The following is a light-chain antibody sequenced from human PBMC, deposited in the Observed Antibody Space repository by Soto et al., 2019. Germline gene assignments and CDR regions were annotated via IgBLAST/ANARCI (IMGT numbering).Light chain of an antibody. CDR3: QQRSNWPTA. Sequence: IVLTQSPATLSLSPGKRATLSCRASQNISNYLIWYQRKPGQAPRLLIYDASNRAPGIPARFSGSGSGTDFTLTISSLEPEDFAVYYCQQRSNWPTAFGQGTKVDIK. V-gene: IGKV3-11*01. CDR1: QNISNY. CDR2: DAS. J-gene: IGKJ2*01.